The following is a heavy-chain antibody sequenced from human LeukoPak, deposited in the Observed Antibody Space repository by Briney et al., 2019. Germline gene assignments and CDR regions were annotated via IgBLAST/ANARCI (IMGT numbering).Heavy chain of an antibody. CDR2: VDPEDGET. CDR1: GDTFTEYY. CDR3: ATSPSDYYDSSGYST. V-gene: IGHV1-69-2*01. Sequence: ASLKLSCKDSGDTFTEYYMHWVRQAPGKGLEWMGLVDPEDGETIYAEKFQGRVTITADTSTDTAYMELSSLRSEDTAVYYCATSPSDYYDSSGYSTWGQGTLVTVSS. D-gene: IGHD3-22*01. J-gene: IGHJ5*02.